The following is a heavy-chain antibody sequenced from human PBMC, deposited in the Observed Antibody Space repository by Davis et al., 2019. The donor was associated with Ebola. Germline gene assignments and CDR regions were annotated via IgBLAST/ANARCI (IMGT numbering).Heavy chain of an antibody. D-gene: IGHD6-19*01. Sequence: PSETLSLTCTVSGGSISSYYWSWIRQPAGKGLGWIGHIYTSGSTNYNPSLKSRVTISVDTSKNQFSLKLSSVTAADTAVYYCAREHSSGWFFDYWGQGTLVTVSS. CDR3: AREHSSGWFFDY. J-gene: IGHJ4*02. CDR1: GGSISSYY. CDR2: IYTSGST. V-gene: IGHV4-4*07.